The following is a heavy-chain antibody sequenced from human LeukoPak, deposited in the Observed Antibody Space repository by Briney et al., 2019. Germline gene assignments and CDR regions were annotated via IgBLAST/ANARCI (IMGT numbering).Heavy chain of an antibody. D-gene: IGHD1-26*01. V-gene: IGHV4-39*01. CDR2: IYYSGST. CDR3: ARRGWELLHIDY. J-gene: IGHJ4*02. CDR1: GVSISSSSYY. Sequence: SETLSLTCTVSGVSISSSSYYWGWIRQPPGKGLEWIGSIYYSGSTYYNPSLKSRVTISVDTSKNQFSLKLSSVTAADTAVYYCARRGWELLHIDYWGQGTLVTVSS.